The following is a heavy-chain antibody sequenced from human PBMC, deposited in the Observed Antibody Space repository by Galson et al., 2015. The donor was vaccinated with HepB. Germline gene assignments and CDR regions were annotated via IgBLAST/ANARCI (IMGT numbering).Heavy chain of an antibody. J-gene: IGHJ6*02. D-gene: IGHD4-17*01. CDR3: ARDQGDDYVNYYYYYGMDV. CDR1: GFSVSSNY. Sequence: SLRLSCAASGFSVSSNYMSWVRQAPGKGLDWVSVIYSGGNTYYADSVKGRFTISRDNSTNTLHLQMNSLRVEDTAVYYCARDQGDDYVNYYYYYGMDVWGQGTTVTVSS. CDR2: IYSGGNT. V-gene: IGHV3-66*02.